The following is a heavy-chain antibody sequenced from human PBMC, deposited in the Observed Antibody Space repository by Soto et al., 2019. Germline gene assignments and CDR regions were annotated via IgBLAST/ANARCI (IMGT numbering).Heavy chain of an antibody. D-gene: IGHD6-19*01. Sequence: GGSLRLSCAASGFTFSSHWMHWVRQAPGKGLVWVSRNNSDGSSTSYADPVKGRFTISRNNAKNTLYLQMKSLRAEDTAVYYCARIALTYSSGWPYDYWGQGTLVTVSS. V-gene: IGHV3-74*01. CDR1: GFTFSSHW. CDR3: ARIALTYSSGWPYDY. CDR2: NNSDGSST. J-gene: IGHJ4*02.